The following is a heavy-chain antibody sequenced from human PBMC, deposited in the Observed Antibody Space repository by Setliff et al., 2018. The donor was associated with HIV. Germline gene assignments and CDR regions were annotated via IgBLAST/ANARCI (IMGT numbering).Heavy chain of an antibody. CDR2: IYPGDSDT. CDR3: ARDSGDDYSDYYYYGMDV. Sequence: GESLKISCKGSGYSFTSYWIGWVRQVPGKGLEWMGIIYPGDSDTKYSPSFQGRVTFTWDTSASTACMELSSLRSEDTALYYCARDSGDDYSDYYYYGMDVWGQGTTVTVSS. D-gene: IGHD4-4*01. V-gene: IGHV5-51*01. J-gene: IGHJ6*02. CDR1: GYSFTSYW.